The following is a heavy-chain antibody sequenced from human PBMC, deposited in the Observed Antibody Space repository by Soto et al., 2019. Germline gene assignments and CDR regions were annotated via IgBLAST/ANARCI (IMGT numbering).Heavy chain of an antibody. CDR1: GGTFGSYA. V-gene: IGHV1-69*01. Sequence: QVQLVQSGAEVKKPGSSVKVSCKASGGTFGSYAFSWVRQAPGQGLEWMGGIIPVSGAAHYAQKLQGRVTITADESTSTAYMELSSLSSQDTALYYCAAALGCRSTSCTLDYWGQGTRVIVSS. CDR3: AAALGCRSTSCTLDY. J-gene: IGHJ4*02. D-gene: IGHD2-2*01. CDR2: IIPVSGAA.